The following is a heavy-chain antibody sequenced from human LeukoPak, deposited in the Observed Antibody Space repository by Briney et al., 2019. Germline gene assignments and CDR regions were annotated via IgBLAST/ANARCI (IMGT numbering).Heavy chain of an antibody. J-gene: IGHJ4*02. Sequence: SETLSLTCIVFGYSITSGYYWGWIRQPPGKGLEWIGSIYHSGDTYYNPSLKSRVTISVDTSKNQFSLELDSVTAADTAVYYCAKGTCSGWYYFDYWGQGTLVTVSS. V-gene: IGHV4-38-2*02. CDR3: AKGTCSGWYYFDY. D-gene: IGHD6-19*01. CDR1: GYSITSGYY. CDR2: IYHSGDT.